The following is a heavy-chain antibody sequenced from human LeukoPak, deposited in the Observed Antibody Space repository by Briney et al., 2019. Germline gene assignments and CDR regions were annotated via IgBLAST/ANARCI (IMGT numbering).Heavy chain of an antibody. J-gene: IGHJ4*02. D-gene: IGHD3-10*01. CDR2: MNPNSGNT. Sequence: GASVKVSCKASGCTFTSYDINWVRQATGQGLEWMGWMNPNSGNTGYAQKFQGRVTMTRNTSISTAYMELSSLRSEDTAVYYCARGHYYGSGSYWVWFDYWGQGTLVTVSS. V-gene: IGHV1-8*01. CDR3: ARGHYYGSGSYWVWFDY. CDR1: GCTFTSYD.